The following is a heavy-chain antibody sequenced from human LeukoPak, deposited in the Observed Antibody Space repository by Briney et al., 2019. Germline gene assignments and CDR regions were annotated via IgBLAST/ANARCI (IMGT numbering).Heavy chain of an antibody. D-gene: IGHD6-13*01. Sequence: TGGSLRLSCAASGFNFNNYGMSWVRQAPGKGLEWVSGISGSGGGSTYYADSVKGRFTISRDNSKNTLYLQMNSLRAEDTAVYYCAKDGYSSSRYALLNYFDYWGQGTLVTVSS. CDR3: AKDGYSSSRYALLNYFDY. V-gene: IGHV3-23*01. CDR2: ISGSGGGST. CDR1: GFNFNNYG. J-gene: IGHJ4*02.